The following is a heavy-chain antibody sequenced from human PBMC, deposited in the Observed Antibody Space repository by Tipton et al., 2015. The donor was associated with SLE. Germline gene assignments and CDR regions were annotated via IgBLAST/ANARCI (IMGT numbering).Heavy chain of an antibody. J-gene: IGHJ6*02. CDR3: ARHHGSGWLYGLDV. V-gene: IGHV4-59*08. D-gene: IGHD6-19*01. Sequence: SLTCTVSGDSINSYYWSWIRQPPGEGLEWIGYIYYREGTNYSPSLKSRVTISLDASKNQLSLKLSSVTAADTAVYYCARHHGSGWLYGLDVWGQGTTVTVSS. CDR2: IYYREGT. CDR1: GDSINSYY.